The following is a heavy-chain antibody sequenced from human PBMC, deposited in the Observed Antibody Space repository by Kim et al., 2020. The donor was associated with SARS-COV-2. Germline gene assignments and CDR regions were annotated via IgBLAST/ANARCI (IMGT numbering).Heavy chain of an antibody. CDR2: ISSNGGST. CDR1: GFTFRSYA. V-gene: IGHV3-64D*09. J-gene: IGHJ4*02. D-gene: IGHD1-20*01. CDR3: VKDSITGTPNYYFDY. Sequence: GGSLRLSCSASGFTFRSYAMHWVRQAPGKGLEYVSAISSNGGSTYYADSVKGRFTISRDNSKNMLYLQMSSLRAEDTAMYYCVKDSITGTPNYYFDYWGQGTLVTVSS.